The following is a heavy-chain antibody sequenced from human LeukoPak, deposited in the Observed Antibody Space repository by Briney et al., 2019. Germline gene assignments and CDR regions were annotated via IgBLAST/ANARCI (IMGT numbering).Heavy chain of an antibody. CDR3: ARTGIFWSGYYPGARGMDV. D-gene: IGHD3-3*01. CDR1: GDSIRSYY. J-gene: IGHJ6*02. V-gene: IGHV4-59*01. CDR2: IHNDGDS. Sequence: PSETLSLTCIVSGDSIRSYYWNWIRQAPGKALEWIGHIHNDGDSAYNFSLKSRVTISMDTSKNQFPLKLSSVTAADTAVYYCARTGIFWSGYYPGARGMDVWGQGTTVTVSS.